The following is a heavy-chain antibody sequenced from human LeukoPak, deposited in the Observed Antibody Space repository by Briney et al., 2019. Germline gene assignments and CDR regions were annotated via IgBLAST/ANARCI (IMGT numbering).Heavy chain of an antibody. CDR2: IRYDGSNK. J-gene: IGHJ2*01. CDR3: AKGPPYSGSYRSWHFDL. D-gene: IGHD1-26*01. V-gene: IGHV3-30*02. Sequence: GGSLRLSCAASGFTFSSYGMHWVRQAPSKGLEWVAFIRYDGSNKYYADSVKGRFTISRDNAKNSLYLQMNSLRAEDTALYYCAKGPPYSGSYRSWHFDLRGRGTLVTVSS. CDR1: GFTFSSYG.